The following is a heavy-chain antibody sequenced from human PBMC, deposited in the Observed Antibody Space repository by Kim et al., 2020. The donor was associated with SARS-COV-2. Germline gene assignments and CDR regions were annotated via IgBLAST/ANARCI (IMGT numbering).Heavy chain of an antibody. V-gene: IGHV3-43*01. J-gene: IGHJ6*02. Sequence: GGSLRLSCAASGFTFDDYTMHWVRQAPGKGLEWVSLISWDGGSTYYADSVKGRFTISRDNSKNSLYLQMNSLRTEDTALYYCAKGRDTNYYYGMDVWGQGTTVTVSS. D-gene: IGHD5-18*01. CDR2: ISWDGGST. CDR3: AKGRDTNYYYGMDV. CDR1: GFTFDDYT.